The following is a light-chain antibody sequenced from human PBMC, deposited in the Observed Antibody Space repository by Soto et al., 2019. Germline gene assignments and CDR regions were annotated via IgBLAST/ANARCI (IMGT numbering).Light chain of an antibody. CDR2: GAS. CDR1: QSVSSSY. Sequence: EIVLTQSPGTLSLSPGERATLSCRASQSVSSSYLAWYQQKRGQSPRLLIYGASTRATGIPARFSGSGSGPEFTLHMRSLQCEAFEVYYCQQYNNRSRTFGQGTMVDIK. J-gene: IGKJ1*01. V-gene: IGKV3-15*01. CDR3: QQYNNRSRT.